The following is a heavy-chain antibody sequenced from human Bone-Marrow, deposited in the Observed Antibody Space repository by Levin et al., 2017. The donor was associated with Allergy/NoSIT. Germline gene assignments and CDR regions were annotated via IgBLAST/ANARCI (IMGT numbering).Heavy chain of an antibody. Sequence: PGGSLRLSCAASGFTFSTYGMNWVRQAPGKGVEWVSGISGNGAGTYYADSLKGRFTISRDNSKNTFYLQMNSLRAEDTAFYYCARGGTSTNYAPYNWFDRWGQGTLVTVSS. CDR3: ARGGTSTNYAPYNWFDR. J-gene: IGHJ5*02. CDR2: ISGNGAGT. V-gene: IGHV3-23*01. D-gene: IGHD2-8*01. CDR1: GFTFSTYG.